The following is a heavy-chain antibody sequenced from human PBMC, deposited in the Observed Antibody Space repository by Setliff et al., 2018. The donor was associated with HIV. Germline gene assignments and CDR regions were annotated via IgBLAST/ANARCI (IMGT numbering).Heavy chain of an antibody. CDR2: IYYSGTT. J-gene: IGHJ4*02. CDR3: ARFPSSTSFYYFDY. Sequence: SETLSLTCTVSGGSIDSTSYYWGWIRQPPGKGLEWIGSIYYSGTTYYNPSLKSRVTISVDTSKNQFSLKLYSVTAADTAVYYCARFPSSTSFYYFDYWGQGTLVTVSS. V-gene: IGHV4-39*07. CDR1: GGSIDSTSYY. D-gene: IGHD2-2*01.